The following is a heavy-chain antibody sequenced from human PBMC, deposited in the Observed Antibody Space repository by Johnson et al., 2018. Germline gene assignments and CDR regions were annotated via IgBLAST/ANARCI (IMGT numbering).Heavy chain of an antibody. CDR1: GFSFSDFS. CDR3: ARWGYGDYGGFDI. V-gene: IGHV3-21*01. D-gene: IGHD4-17*01. Sequence: VQLVQSGGALLKPGGSLRLSCAASGFSFSDFSMNWVRQAPGKGLEWVSSISSGSSYIYYGNSVKGRFTISRDNAKNSLYLQMNNLRADETAVYYCARWGYGDYGGFDIWGQGTMVTVSS. J-gene: IGHJ3*02. CDR2: ISSGSSYI.